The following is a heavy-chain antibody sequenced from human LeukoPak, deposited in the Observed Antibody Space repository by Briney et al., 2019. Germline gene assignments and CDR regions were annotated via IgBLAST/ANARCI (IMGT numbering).Heavy chain of an antibody. Sequence: GSLRLSCAASGFTFDDYAMHWVRQAPGKGLEWVSLISGDGGSTYYADSVRGRFTISRDNSKNSLYLQMDSLRTEDTAFYYCAKEIDTLGTNAFDIWGKGTMVTVSS. J-gene: IGHJ3*02. D-gene: IGHD2-15*01. V-gene: IGHV3-43*02. CDR1: GFTFDDYA. CDR2: ISGDGGST. CDR3: AKEIDTLGTNAFDI.